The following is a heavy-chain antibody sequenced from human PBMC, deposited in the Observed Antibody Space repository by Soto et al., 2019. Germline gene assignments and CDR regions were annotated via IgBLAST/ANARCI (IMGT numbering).Heavy chain of an antibody. J-gene: IGHJ6*02. CDR2: IIPIFGTA. D-gene: IGHD3-10*01. Sequence: GASVKVSCKASGGTFSSYAISWVRQAPGQGLEWMGGIIPIFGTANYAQKFQGRVTITADESTSTAYMELSSLRSEDTAVYYCAREPVGVRGVMEDYYYYYGMDVWGQGTTVTVS. CDR1: GGTFSSYA. V-gene: IGHV1-69*13. CDR3: AREPVGVRGVMEDYYYYYGMDV.